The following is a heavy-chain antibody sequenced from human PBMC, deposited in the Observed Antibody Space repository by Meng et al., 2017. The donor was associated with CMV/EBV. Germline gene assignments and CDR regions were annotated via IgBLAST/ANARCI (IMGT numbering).Heavy chain of an antibody. CDR2: ISAYNGNT. J-gene: IGHJ4*02. D-gene: IGHD2-2*02. CDR3: ARDSTAAIPNPFDY. Sequence: ASVKVSCKASGYTFTSYGISWVRQAPGQGLEWMGWISAYNGNTNYEQKLQGRVTMTTDTSTSTAYIELRSLRSDDTAVYYCARDSTAAIPNPFDYWGQGTLVTVSS. CDR1: GYTFTSYG. V-gene: IGHV1-18*01.